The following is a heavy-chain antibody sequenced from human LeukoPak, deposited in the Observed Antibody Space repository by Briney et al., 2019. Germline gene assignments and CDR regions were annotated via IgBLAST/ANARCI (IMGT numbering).Heavy chain of an antibody. J-gene: IGHJ4*02. V-gene: IGHV4-39*01. CDR3: VRMYGSGSYLYYFDH. D-gene: IGHD3-10*01. CDR2: IYYTGNT. CDR1: GGSFSSSSYY. Sequence: PSETLSLTCTVSGGSFSSSSYYWGWIRQPPGKGLEWIGSIYYTGNTYYNPSLKSRVTISVDTSKNQFSLRLSSVTAADTAVYYCVRMYGSGSYLYYFDHWAQGTLVTVSS.